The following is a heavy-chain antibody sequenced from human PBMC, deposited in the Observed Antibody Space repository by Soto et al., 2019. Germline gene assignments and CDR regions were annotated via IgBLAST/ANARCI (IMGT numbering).Heavy chain of an antibody. CDR1: GFTFSSFA. J-gene: IGHJ4*02. CDR2: INGGGGSA. CDR3: AKSFDYGGNNLFDY. Sequence: EVQLLESGGGLEQPGGSLRLSCAASGFTFSSFAMNWVRQAPGKGLEWVSVINGGGGSAYYADSVKGRFTVSRDNSKNTLYLQMNSLRAEDTALYYCAKSFDYGGNNLFDYWGQGTLVTVSS. V-gene: IGHV3-23*01. D-gene: IGHD4-17*01.